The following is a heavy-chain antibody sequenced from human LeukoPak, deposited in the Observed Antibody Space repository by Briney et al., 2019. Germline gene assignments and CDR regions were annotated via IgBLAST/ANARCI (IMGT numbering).Heavy chain of an antibody. CDR1: GGSISSSNW. Sequence: PSETLSLTCAVSGGSISSSNWWSWVRQPPGKGLEWIGEINHSGSTNYNPSLKSRVTISVDTSKNQFSLKLSSVTAADTAVYYCARGYGNFDYWGQGTLVTVSS. V-gene: IGHV4-4*02. CDR3: ARGYGNFDY. J-gene: IGHJ4*02. D-gene: IGHD1-14*01. CDR2: INHSGST.